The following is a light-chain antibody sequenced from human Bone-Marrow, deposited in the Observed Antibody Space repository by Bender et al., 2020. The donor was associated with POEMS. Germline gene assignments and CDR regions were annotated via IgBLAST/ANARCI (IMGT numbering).Light chain of an antibody. CDR1: SSNIGTYV. J-gene: IGLJ2*01. CDR2: SDN. V-gene: IGLV1-44*01. CDR3: AAWDGSLNGVL. Sequence: QSVLTQPPSASRTSGQSLTISCSGSSSNIGTYVVNWYQQVPGTAPKLLIYSDNQRPSGVPDRFSGSKSGTSASLAISALQSEDEADYYCAAWDGSLNGVLFGGGTKVTVL.